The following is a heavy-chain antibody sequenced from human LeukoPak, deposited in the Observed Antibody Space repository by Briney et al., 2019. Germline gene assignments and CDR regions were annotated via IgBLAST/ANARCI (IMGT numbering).Heavy chain of an antibody. D-gene: IGHD6-19*01. V-gene: IGHV4-39*07. Sequence: SETLSLTCTVSGCSVSSRSYYWGWIREPPGKGLEWNGSIYYSWSTYYNPSLKSRVTISEDTSKNQFSLKLTSVTAADTAVYYCARGHPRPGIAVAFGSRRATWFDPWGQGTLVTVSS. CDR3: ARGHPRPGIAVAFGSRRATWFDP. J-gene: IGHJ5*02. CDR1: GCSVSSRSYY. CDR2: IYYSWST.